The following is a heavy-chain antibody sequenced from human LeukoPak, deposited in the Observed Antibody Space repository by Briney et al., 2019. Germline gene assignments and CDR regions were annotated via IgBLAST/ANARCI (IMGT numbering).Heavy chain of an antibody. CDR3: ERHAESHGNNHSDC. CDR2: IYYSGST. Sequence: SETLSLTCTVSGGSLSSYYWSWIRQPPGKGLEWIGYIYYSGSTNYNPSLKSRVTISVDTSKNQFSLKLRSVTAADTAVYYCERHAESHGNNHSDCWGQGTLVTVSS. D-gene: IGHD1/OR15-1a*01. CDR1: GGSLSSYY. V-gene: IGHV4-59*08. J-gene: IGHJ4*02.